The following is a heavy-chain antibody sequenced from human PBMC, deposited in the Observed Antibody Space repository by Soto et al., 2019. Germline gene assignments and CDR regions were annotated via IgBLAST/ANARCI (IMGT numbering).Heavy chain of an antibody. V-gene: IGHV1-69*08. Sequence: QVQLVQSGAEVKKPGSSVKVSCKASGGTFSSYTISWVRQAPGQGLEWMGRIIPILGIANYAQKFQGRVTITADKSTSXAYMELSSLRYEDTAVYYCAREGSRGYDSHNWFDPWGQGTLVTVSS. CDR1: GGTFSSYT. J-gene: IGHJ5*02. CDR2: IIPILGIA. D-gene: IGHD5-12*01. CDR3: AREGSRGYDSHNWFDP.